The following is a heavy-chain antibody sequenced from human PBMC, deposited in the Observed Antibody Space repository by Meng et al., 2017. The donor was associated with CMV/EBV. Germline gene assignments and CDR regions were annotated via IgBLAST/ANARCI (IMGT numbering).Heavy chain of an antibody. D-gene: IGHD3-3*01. CDR2: ISYDGSNK. Sequence: GESLKISCAASGFTFSSYAMHWVRQAPGKGLEWVAVISYDGSNKYYADSVKGRFTISRDNFKNTLYLQMNSLRAEDTAVYYCARDSSGYDFWSGYYTGLFDYWGQGTLVTVSS. CDR1: GFTFSSYA. CDR3: ARDSSGYDFWSGYYTGLFDY. V-gene: IGHV3-30-3*01. J-gene: IGHJ4*02.